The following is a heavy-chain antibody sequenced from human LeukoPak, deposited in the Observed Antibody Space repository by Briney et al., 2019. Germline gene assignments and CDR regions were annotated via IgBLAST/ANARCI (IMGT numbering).Heavy chain of an antibody. CDR3: ARGDRWFDP. V-gene: IGHV4-34*01. J-gene: IGHJ5*02. CDR1: GGSFSGYY. Sequence: SETLSLTCAVYGGSFSGYYWSWIRQPPGKGLEWIGEINHSGSTYYNPSLKSRVTISVDRSKNQFSLKLSSVTAADTAVYYCARGDRWFDPWGQGTLVTVSS. CDR2: INHSGST.